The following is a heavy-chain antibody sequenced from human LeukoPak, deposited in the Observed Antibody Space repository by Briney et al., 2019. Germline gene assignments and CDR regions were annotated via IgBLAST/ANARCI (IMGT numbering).Heavy chain of an antibody. CDR3: ARDLPGPAYCGGDCSGGFDY. V-gene: IGHV4-38-2*02. CDR1: GYSITSGYY. CDR2: IYHSGST. J-gene: IGHJ4*02. Sequence: PSETLSLTCAVSGYSITSGYYWAWIRQPPGKGLEWIGNIYHSGSTYYNASLKSRVTISVDTSKNQFSLKLSSVTAADTAVYYCARDLPGPAYCGGDCSGGFDYWGQGTLVTVSS. D-gene: IGHD2-21*02.